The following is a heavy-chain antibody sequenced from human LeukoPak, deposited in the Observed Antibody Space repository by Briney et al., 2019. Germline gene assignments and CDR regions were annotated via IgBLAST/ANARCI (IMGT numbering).Heavy chain of an antibody. J-gene: IGHJ4*02. Sequence: SETLSLTCTVSGGSISSGSYYWSWIRQHPGKGLEWIGYIYYSGSTYYNPSLKSRVTISVDTSKNQFSLKLSSVTAADTAVYYCARVISDDYYDSSGPIDYWGQGTLVTVSS. V-gene: IGHV4-31*03. CDR2: IYYSGST. CDR3: ARVISDDYYDSSGPIDY. D-gene: IGHD3-22*01. CDR1: GGSISSGSYY.